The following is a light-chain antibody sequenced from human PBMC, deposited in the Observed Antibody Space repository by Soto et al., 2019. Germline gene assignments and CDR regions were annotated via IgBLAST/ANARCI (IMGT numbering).Light chain of an antibody. CDR3: SSFTSSRTVL. CDR2: EVS. Sequence: QSALTQPASLSGSPGQAITISCTGTSSDVGGYNYVSWYQQHPGKAPKLMICEVSNRPSGISNRFSGSKSGNTASLTISGLQAEDEADYYCSSFTSSRTVLFGGGTKVTVL. J-gene: IGLJ3*02. V-gene: IGLV2-14*01. CDR1: SSDVGGYNY.